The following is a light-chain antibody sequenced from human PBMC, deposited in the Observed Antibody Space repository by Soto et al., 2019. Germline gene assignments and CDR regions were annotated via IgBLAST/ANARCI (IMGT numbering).Light chain of an antibody. J-gene: IGLJ1*01. CDR3: SSYTSGSILYV. CDR1: SSDVGGYDY. Sequence: QSALTQPASVSGSPGQSITISCTGTSSDVGGYDYVSWYQQHPGKAPKLMIYEVNNRPSGVSNRFSGSKSGNTASLTISGLQAEGEADYYCSSYTSGSILYVFGTGTKLTVL. V-gene: IGLV2-14*01. CDR2: EVN.